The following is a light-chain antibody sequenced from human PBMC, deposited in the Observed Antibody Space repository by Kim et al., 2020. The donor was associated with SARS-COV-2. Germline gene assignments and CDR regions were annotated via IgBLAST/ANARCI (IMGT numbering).Light chain of an antibody. CDR2: GAS. CDR3: HQYNNWPYT. J-gene: IGKJ2*01. V-gene: IGKV3-15*01. Sequence: SVSSGESATLSGRASQSVSSDLAWYQQKPGQAPRLLIYGASTSATGIPAMVSGSGSGTVFALTISSRQSDDFAVYYCHQYNNWPYTFGQGTKLEI. CDR1: QSVSSD.